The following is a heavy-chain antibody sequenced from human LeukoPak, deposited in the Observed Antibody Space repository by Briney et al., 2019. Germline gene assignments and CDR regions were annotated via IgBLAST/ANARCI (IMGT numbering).Heavy chain of an antibody. V-gene: IGHV1-69*06. CDR1: GGTFSSYA. D-gene: IGHD2-2*01. J-gene: IGHJ6*04. CDR2: IIPIFGTA. Sequence: ASVKVSCKASGGTFSSYAISWVRQAPGQGLEWMGGIIPIFGTANYAQKFQGRVTITADKSTSTAYMELSSLRSEDPAVYYRARATAACSSTTCYGEDYYYYYGMDVWGKGTTVTVSS. CDR3: ARATAACSSTTCYGEDYYYYYGMDV.